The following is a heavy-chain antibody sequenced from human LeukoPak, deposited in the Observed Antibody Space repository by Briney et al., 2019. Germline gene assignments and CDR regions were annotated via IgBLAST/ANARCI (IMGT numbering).Heavy chain of an antibody. V-gene: IGHV3-33*01. J-gene: IGHJ1*01. CDR2: IWYDGSNK. Sequence: GRSLRLSCAASGFTFSSYGMHWVRQAPGKGLEWVAVIWYDGSNKYYADSVKGRFTISRDNSKNTLYLQMNSLRAEDTAVYYCASPVQGSGSYCWGQGTLVTVSS. CDR3: ASPVQGSGSYC. D-gene: IGHD3-10*01. CDR1: GFTFSSYG.